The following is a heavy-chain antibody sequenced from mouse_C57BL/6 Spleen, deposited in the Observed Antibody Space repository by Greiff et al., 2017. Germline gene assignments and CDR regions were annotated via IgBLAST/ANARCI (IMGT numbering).Heavy chain of an antibody. V-gene: IGHV1-54*01. J-gene: IGHJ3*01. CDR3: ARVDDYDGAWFAY. Sequence: VQLVESGAELVRPGTSVKVSCKASGYAFTNYLIEWVKQRPGQGLEWIGVINPGSGGTNYNEKFKGKATLTADKSSSTAYMQLSSLTSEDSAVYFCARVDDYDGAWFAYWGQGTLVTVSA. CDR2: INPGSGGT. D-gene: IGHD2-4*01. CDR1: GYAFTNYL.